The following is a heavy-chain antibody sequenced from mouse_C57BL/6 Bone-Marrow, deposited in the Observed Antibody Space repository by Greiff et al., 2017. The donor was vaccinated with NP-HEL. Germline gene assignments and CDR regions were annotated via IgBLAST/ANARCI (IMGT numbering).Heavy chain of an antibody. Sequence: VQRVESGPELVKPGASVKISCKASGYAFSSSWMNWVKQRPGKGLEWIGRIYPGDGGTNYNGKFKGKATLTADKSSSTAYMQLSSLTSEDSAVYFCARPFDYWGQGTTLTVSS. CDR3: ARPFDY. CDR1: GYAFSSSW. J-gene: IGHJ2*01. CDR2: IYPGDGGT. V-gene: IGHV1-82*01.